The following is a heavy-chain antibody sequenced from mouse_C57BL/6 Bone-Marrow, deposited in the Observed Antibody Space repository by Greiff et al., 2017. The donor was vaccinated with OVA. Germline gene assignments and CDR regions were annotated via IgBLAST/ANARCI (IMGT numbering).Heavy chain of an antibody. CDR3: ARQTAQAFAY. J-gene: IGHJ3*01. V-gene: IGHV1-69*01. CDR2: IDPSDSYT. D-gene: IGHD3-2*02. CDR1: GYTFTSYW. Sequence: VQLQQPGAELVMPGASVKLSCKASGYTFTSYWMHWVKQRPGQGLEWIGEIDPSDSYTNYNQKFKGKSTLTVDKSSSTAYMQLSSLTSEDSAVYYCARQTAQAFAYWGQGTLVTVSA.